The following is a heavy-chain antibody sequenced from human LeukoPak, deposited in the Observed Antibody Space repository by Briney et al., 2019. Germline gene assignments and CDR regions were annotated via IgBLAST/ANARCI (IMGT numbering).Heavy chain of an antibody. CDR3: ARHRRELWSMDI. CDR1: GGTFSSYA. J-gene: IGHJ6*02. D-gene: IGHD1-26*01. CDR2: IIPILGIA. Sequence: ASVKVSCKASGGTFSSYAISWVRQAPGQGLEWMGRIIPILGIANYAQKFQGRVTITADKSTSTAYMELSSLRSEDTAVYYCARHRRELWSMDIWGQGTTVTVSS. V-gene: IGHV1-69*04.